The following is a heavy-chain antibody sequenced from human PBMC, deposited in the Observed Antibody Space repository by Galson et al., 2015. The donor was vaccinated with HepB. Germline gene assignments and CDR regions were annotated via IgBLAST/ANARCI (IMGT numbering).Heavy chain of an antibody. V-gene: IGHV2-5*02. Sequence: PALVKPTQTLTLTCTFSGFSLSTSGVGVGWIRQPPGKALEWLALIYWDDDKRYSPSLKSRLTITKDTSKNQVVLTMTNIDPVDTATYYCAHSPAYYDSSGYLNWFDPWGQGTLVTVSS. CDR3: AHSPAYYDSSGYLNWFDP. D-gene: IGHD3-22*01. J-gene: IGHJ5*02. CDR2: IYWDDDK. CDR1: GFSLSTSGVG.